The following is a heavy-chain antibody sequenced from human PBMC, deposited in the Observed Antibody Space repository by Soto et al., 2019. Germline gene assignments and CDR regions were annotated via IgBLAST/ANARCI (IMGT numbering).Heavy chain of an antibody. V-gene: IGHV3-33*01. Sequence: QVQLVESGGGVVQPGGSLRLSCAASGFSFSSYGMHWVRQAPGKGLEWLALIWYDGSQELYADAVKGRFTISRDNSKNXXYLQMNSLRAEDTAVYFCARVYGCAGDCYSGLLDYWGQGTLVTVSS. CDR1: GFSFSSYG. J-gene: IGHJ4*02. CDR3: ARVYGCAGDCYSGLLDY. D-gene: IGHD2-21*01. CDR2: IWYDGSQE.